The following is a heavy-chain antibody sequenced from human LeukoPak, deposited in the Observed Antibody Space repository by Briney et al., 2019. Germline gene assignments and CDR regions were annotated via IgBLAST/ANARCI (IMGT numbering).Heavy chain of an antibody. CDR3: ARGGSYDFWSGYYYHYYYMDV. CDR2: IYYSGST. V-gene: IGHV4-59*01. D-gene: IGHD3-3*01. Sequence: PSETLSLTCTVSGGSISSYYWSWIRQPPGKGLEWIGYIYYSGSTNYNPSLKSRVTISVDTSKNQFSLKLSSVTAADTAVYYCARGGSYDFWSGYYYHYYYMDVWGKGTTVIVSS. J-gene: IGHJ6*03. CDR1: GGSISSYY.